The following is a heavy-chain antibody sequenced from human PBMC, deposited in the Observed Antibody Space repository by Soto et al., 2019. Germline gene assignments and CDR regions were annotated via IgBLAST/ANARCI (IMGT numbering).Heavy chain of an antibody. CDR3: ARDSRFADYSGSWSYSPGMYYYYGIDV. CDR1: GGTFSSYA. Sequence: QVQLVQSGAEVKKPGSSVNASCKASGGTFSSYAISWVRQAPGPGLEWMGGIIPIFGTANHAQKFQGRVTITADKYTRPAYMALISLRSDDTAVYYCARDSRFADYSGSWSYSPGMYYYYGIDVWGQGTTVTVSS. J-gene: IGHJ6*02. D-gene: IGHD3-10*01. CDR2: IIPIFGTA. V-gene: IGHV1-69*06.